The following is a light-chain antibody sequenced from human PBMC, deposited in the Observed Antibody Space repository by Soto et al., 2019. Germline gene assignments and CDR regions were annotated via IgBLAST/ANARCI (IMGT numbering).Light chain of an antibody. Sequence: QSALTQPPSVSGSPGQSVIISCTGTSSDVGGYNYVSWYQQHPTKAPKLIIYDVNKRPSGVPFRFSGSKSGNTASLTISGLRAEDEADYYCCSYAGSNTYVFGTGTKLTVL. CDR3: CSYAGSNTYV. CDR2: DVN. CDR1: SSDVGGYNY. J-gene: IGLJ1*01. V-gene: IGLV2-11*01.